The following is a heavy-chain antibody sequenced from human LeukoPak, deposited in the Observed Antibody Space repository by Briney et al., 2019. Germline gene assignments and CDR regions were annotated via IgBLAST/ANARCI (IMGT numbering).Heavy chain of an antibody. CDR2: FDPEDGET. V-gene: IGHV1-24*01. Sequence: ASVKVSCKVSGYTLTELSMHWVRQAPGKGLEWMGGFDPEDGETIYAQKFQGRVTMTEDTSTDTAYMGLSSLRSEDTAVYYCATEGPERGYSYGYYFDYWGQGTLVTVSS. CDR3: ATEGPERGYSYGYYFDY. D-gene: IGHD5-18*01. CDR1: GYTLTELS. J-gene: IGHJ4*02.